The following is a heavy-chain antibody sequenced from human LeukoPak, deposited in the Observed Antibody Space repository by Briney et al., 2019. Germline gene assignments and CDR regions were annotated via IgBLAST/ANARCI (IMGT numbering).Heavy chain of an antibody. J-gene: IGHJ6*03. CDR1: GGSFSGYY. CDR3: ARLIAAAGTHYYMDV. Sequence: SETLSLTCAVYGGSFSGYYWSWIRQPPGKGLEWIGEINHSGSTNYNPSLKSRVTISIDTSKNQISLKVRPVTAADTAVYYCARLIAAAGTHYYMDVWGKGTTVTISS. D-gene: IGHD6-13*01. CDR2: INHSGST. V-gene: IGHV4-34*01.